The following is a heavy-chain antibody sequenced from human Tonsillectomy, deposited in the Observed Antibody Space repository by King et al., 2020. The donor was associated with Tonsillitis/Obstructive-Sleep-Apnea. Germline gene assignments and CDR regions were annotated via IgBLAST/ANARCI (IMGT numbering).Heavy chain of an antibody. CDR2: IYYSGST. CDR3: ARHGEDSGSYWEPLDY. D-gene: IGHD1-26*01. CDR1: GGSISSYY. J-gene: IGHJ4*02. V-gene: IGHV4-59*08. Sequence: VQLQESGPGLVKPSETLSLTCTVSGGSISSYYWSWIRQPPGKGMEWIGYIYYSGSTNYNPSLKRRVTISVDTSNNQFSLKLNSVTAADTAVYYCARHGEDSGSYWEPLDYWGQGTLVTVSS.